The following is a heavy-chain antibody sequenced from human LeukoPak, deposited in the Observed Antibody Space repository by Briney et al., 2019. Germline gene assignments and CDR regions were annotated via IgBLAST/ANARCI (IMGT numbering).Heavy chain of an antibody. CDR1: GYTFTSYG. V-gene: IGHV1-18*01. CDR3: ARDQAMVRGRWWFDP. J-gene: IGHJ5*02. D-gene: IGHD3-10*01. Sequence: ASVKVSCKASGYTFTSYGISWVRQAPGQGLEWMGWISAYNGNTNYAQKLQGRVTMTTDTSTSTAYMELRSLRSDDTAVYYCARDQAMVRGRWWFDPWGQGTLVTVSS. CDR2: ISAYNGNT.